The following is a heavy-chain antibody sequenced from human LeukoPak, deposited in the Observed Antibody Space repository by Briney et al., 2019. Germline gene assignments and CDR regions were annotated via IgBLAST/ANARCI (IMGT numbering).Heavy chain of an antibody. CDR1: GDSVSSNSAA. J-gene: IGHJ5*02. CDR2: TYYRSKWYN. CDR3: ARVEIFCSSTSCYGAKAWFDP. V-gene: IGHV6-1*01. Sequence: SQTLSLTCAISGDSVSSNSAAWNWIRQSPSRGLEWLGRTYYRSKWYNDYAVSVKSRITINPDTSKNHFSLQLNSVTPEDTAVYYCARVEIFCSSTSCYGAKAWFDPWGQGTLVTVSS. D-gene: IGHD2-2*01.